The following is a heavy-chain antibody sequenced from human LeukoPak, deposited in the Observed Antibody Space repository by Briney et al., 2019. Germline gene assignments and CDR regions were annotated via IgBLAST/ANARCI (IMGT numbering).Heavy chain of an antibody. CDR2: IYYSGST. V-gene: IGHV4-59*08. Sequence: SETLSLTCTVSGGSISSYYWSWIRQPPGKGLVWIGYIYYSGSTNYNPSLKSRVTISVDTSKNQFSLKLSSVTAADTAVYYCARYPHYYGSGSITDDAFDIWGQGTMVTVSS. D-gene: IGHD3-10*01. CDR1: GGSISSYY. J-gene: IGHJ3*02. CDR3: ARYPHYYGSGSITDDAFDI.